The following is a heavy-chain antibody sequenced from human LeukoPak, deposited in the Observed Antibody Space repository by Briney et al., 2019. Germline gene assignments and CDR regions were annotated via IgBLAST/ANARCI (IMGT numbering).Heavy chain of an antibody. V-gene: IGHV3-7*01. CDR3: ARGIDGYYDY. D-gene: IGHD3-22*01. CDR2: IKSDGSEY. Sequence: GGSLRLSCAVSGLILSNSWMSWVRQAPGKGLEWVANIKSDGSEYYYVDSVKGRFTISRDNAKNSLYLQMSSLRSEDTAVYYCARGIDGYYDYWGQGTLVSVSS. J-gene: IGHJ4*02. CDR1: GLILSNSW.